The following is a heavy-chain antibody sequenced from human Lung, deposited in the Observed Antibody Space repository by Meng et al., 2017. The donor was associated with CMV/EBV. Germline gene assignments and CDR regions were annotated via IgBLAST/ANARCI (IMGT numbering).Heavy chain of an antibody. J-gene: IGHJ5*02. CDR1: GFTFSSFE. D-gene: IGHD2-15*01. Sequence: SXAASGFTFSSFEMNWVHQAPGKGLDWVSYISSSGTTIYYADSVKGRFTISRDNAKNSLYLQMNSLRAEDTAVYYCSRGGGRYCSGGSCYRTGFDPWGQGTXVTVSS. CDR2: ISSSGTTI. CDR3: SRGGGRYCSGGSCYRTGFDP. V-gene: IGHV3-48*03.